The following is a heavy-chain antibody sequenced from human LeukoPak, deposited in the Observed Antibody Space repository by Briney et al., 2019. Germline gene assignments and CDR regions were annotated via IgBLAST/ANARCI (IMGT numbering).Heavy chain of an antibody. V-gene: IGHV4-59*01. J-gene: IGHJ5*02. Sequence: SETLSLTCTVSGGSISSYYWSWIRQPPGKGLEWIGYMSYSGSTNYNPSLKSRVTISVDTSKNQFSLKLSSVTAADTAVYYCAREGIAAAGYNWFDPWGQGTLVTVSS. CDR2: MSYSGST. CDR1: GGSISSYY. CDR3: AREGIAAAGYNWFDP. D-gene: IGHD6-13*01.